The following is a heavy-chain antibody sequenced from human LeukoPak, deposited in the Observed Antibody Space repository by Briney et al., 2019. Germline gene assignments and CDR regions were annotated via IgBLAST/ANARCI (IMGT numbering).Heavy chain of an antibody. CDR1: GFTFSSYS. CDR2: ISSSSSTI. Sequence: GGSLRLSCAASGFTFSSYSMNWVRQAPETGLEWVSYISSSSSTIYYADSVRGRFTISRDNAKNSLYLQVNSLRAEDTAVYYCARGGGTWAAEYFQHWGQGTLVTVSS. J-gene: IGHJ1*01. D-gene: IGHD2-15*01. CDR3: ARGGGTWAAEYFQH. V-gene: IGHV3-48*01.